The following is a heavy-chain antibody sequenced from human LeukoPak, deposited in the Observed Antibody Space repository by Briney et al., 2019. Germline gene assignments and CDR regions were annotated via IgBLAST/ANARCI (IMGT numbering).Heavy chain of an antibody. V-gene: IGHV4-59*01. D-gene: IGHD4/OR15-4a*01. Sequence: SETLSLTCTVSGGSISSYYWSWIRQPPGKGLEWIGNIYYSGSTTYNPSLKSRVSMSVDTSKNQFSLKVSSVTTADTAVYYCTRGGARGAIVDYWGQGTLVTVSS. CDR3: TRGGARGAIVDY. CDR1: GGSISSYY. CDR2: IYYSGST. J-gene: IGHJ4*02.